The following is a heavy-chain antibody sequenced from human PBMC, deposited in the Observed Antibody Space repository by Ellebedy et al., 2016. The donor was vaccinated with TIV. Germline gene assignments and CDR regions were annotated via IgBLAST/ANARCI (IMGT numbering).Heavy chain of an antibody. CDR2: INPNSGGT. CDR1: GYTFTGYY. D-gene: IGHD1-26*01. J-gene: IGHJ3*02. CDR3: ARAGVGVTFVLSAFDI. Sequence: AASVKVSCKASGYTFTGYYMPWVRQAPGQGLEWMGWINPNSGGTNYAQKFQGRVTITRDTSASTAYMELSSLRSEDTAVYYCARAGVGVTFVLSAFDIWGQGTMVTVSS. V-gene: IGHV1-2*02.